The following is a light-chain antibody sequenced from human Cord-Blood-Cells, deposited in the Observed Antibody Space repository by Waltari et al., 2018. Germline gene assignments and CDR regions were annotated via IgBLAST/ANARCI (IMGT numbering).Light chain of an antibody. CDR2: AAS. CDR1: QSISSY. Sequence: DLKMNQSPSSLSASVGDSGTITCRASQSISSYLNWYQQKPWKAPKLLIYAASSLQSVVPSRFSGSGSGTDFTLTISSLQPEDFATYYCQQSYRTPFTFGPGTKVDIK. V-gene: IGKV1-39*01. CDR3: QQSYRTPFT. J-gene: IGKJ3*01.